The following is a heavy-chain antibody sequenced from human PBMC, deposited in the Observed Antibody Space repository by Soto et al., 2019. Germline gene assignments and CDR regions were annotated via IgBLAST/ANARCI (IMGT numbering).Heavy chain of an antibody. D-gene: IGHD3-22*01. CDR1: GFTLSDHY. V-gene: IGHV3-72*01. CDR2: SSDKAQGYSI. J-gene: IGHJ4*02. CDR3: VSTTYFSSSSGYTGCLDY. Sequence: GGSLRLSCAVSGFTLSDHYIDWVRQAPRKGLEWVGRSSDKAQGYSITYAASVKGRFTTSRDEQKNSGYLQMNSLKTADTAVYYCVSTTYFSSSSGYTGCLDYWGQGPLVPAS.